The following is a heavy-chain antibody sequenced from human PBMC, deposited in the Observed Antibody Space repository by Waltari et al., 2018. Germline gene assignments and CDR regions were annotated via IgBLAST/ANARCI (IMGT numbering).Heavy chain of an antibody. CDR2: ISSSSSTI. Sequence: EVQLVESGGGLVQPGGSMRLSGAASGVTFSRYSMNWFRQAPGKGLEWVSYISSSSSTIYYADSGKGRFTISRDNAKNSLYLQMNSLRAEDTAVYYCARDQGKYSSGPSYFDYWGQGTLVTVSS. V-gene: IGHV3-48*01. CDR1: GVTFSRYS. D-gene: IGHD6-19*01. J-gene: IGHJ4*02. CDR3: ARDQGKYSSGPSYFDY.